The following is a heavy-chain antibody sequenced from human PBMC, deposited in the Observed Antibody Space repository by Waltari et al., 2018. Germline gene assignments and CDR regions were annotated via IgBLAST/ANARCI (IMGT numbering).Heavy chain of an antibody. CDR3: GRLGGSMTTYQTCRDH. V-gene: IGHV4-38-2*01. J-gene: IGHJ5*02. Sequence: RESGPGLVRTSETLSLNCDVSDYSIINGYYWGWIRQPPGKGLEWIASINSSGKRYINPSFESRVTISVDTSSTQFSLQLHSGTAADTAVYFCGRLGGSMTTYQTCRDHWGQGILVNGSS. D-gene: IGHD2-21*01. CDR2: INSSGKR. CDR1: DYSIINGYY.